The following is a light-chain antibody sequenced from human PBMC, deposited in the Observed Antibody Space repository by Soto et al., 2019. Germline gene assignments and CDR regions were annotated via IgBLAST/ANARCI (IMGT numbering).Light chain of an antibody. CDR3: QQYNTWPPYT. Sequence: EIVMTQSPATLSVSPGERATLSCRASQYISNNLAWYQQKPGQAPRLLISGASSRATGIPARFSGSGSGTEFTLTINSLQAEDFAVYYCQQYNTWPPYTFGQGTKLEIK. CDR2: GAS. CDR1: QYISNN. J-gene: IGKJ2*01. V-gene: IGKV3-15*01.